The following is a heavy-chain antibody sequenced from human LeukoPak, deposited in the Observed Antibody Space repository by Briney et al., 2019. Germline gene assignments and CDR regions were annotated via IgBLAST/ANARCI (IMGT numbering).Heavy chain of an antibody. D-gene: IGHD1-26*01. CDR3: TKDAAHYSGSYWTGRGWFDP. Sequence: GGSLRLSCAASGFTFSTYWMHWVRQAPGKGLVWVSRINSDGSSIFYADSVKGRFTISRDNAKNTLYLQMNSLRAEDTAVYYCTKDAAHYSGSYWTGRGWFDPWGQGTLVTVSS. J-gene: IGHJ5*02. CDR1: GFTFSTYW. CDR2: INSDGSSI. V-gene: IGHV3-74*01.